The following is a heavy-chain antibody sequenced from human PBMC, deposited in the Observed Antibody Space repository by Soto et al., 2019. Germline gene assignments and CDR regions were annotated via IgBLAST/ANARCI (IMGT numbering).Heavy chain of an antibody. V-gene: IGHV3-9*01. CDR1: GFTFDDYA. Sequence: ESGGGLVQPGRSLRLSCAASGFTFDDYAMHWVRQAPGKGLEWVSGISWNSGSIGYADSVKGRFTISRDNAKNSLYLQMNSLRAEDTALYYCAKDIGGGVYYYYGMDVWGQGTTVTVSS. D-gene: IGHD3-3*01. J-gene: IGHJ6*02. CDR3: AKDIGGGVYYYYGMDV. CDR2: ISWNSGSI.